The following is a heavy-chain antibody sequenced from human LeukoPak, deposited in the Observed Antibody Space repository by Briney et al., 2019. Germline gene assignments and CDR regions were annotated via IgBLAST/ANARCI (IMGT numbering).Heavy chain of an antibody. Sequence: PSETLSLTCTVSGGSISSYYWSWIRQPPGKGLEWIGYIYYSGCTNYKPSPKSRVTISEDTSKSQFSLKLSCVSTADRAVYYWARQSIARAWFDPWGQGTLVTVSS. CDR2: IYYSGCT. D-gene: IGHD6-6*01. V-gene: IGHV4-59*01. J-gene: IGHJ5*02. CDR1: GGSISSYY. CDR3: ARQSIARAWFDP.